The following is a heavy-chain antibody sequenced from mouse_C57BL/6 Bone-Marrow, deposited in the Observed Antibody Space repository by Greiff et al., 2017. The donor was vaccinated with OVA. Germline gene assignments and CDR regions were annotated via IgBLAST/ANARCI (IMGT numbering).Heavy chain of an antibody. D-gene: IGHD1-1*01. V-gene: IGHV5-9-1*02. CDR3: TRAHYYGSSFDD. CDR2: ISSGGDYI. J-gene: IGHJ2*01. Sequence: EVQGVESGEGLVKPGGSLKLSCAASGFTFSSYAMSWVRQTPEKRLEWVAYISSGGDYIYYADTVKGRFTISRDNARNTLYLQMSSLKSEDTAMYYCTRAHYYGSSFDDWGQGTTLTVSS. CDR1: GFTFSSYA.